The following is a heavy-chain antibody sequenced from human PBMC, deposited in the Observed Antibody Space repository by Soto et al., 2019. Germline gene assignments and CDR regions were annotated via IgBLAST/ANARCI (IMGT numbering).Heavy chain of an antibody. D-gene: IGHD6-19*01. CDR2: ISFDGSET. CDR1: GFTFNNSG. CDR3: AKDRVPGAYGHYYGMDV. Sequence: WGSLRLSCAVSGFTFNNSGIHFIRHSPFKWLEWVAVISFDGSETYYADSMKGRFTISRDNSKNMLQLQMNSLRAEDTAIYYCAKDRVPGAYGHYYGMDVWGQGTTVTVSS. J-gene: IGHJ6*02. V-gene: IGHV3-30*18.